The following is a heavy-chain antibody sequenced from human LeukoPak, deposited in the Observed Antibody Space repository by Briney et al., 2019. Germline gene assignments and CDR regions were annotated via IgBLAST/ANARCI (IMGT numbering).Heavy chain of an antibody. CDR1: GFTFSSYW. CDR3: ARRGYTFDY. Sequence: TGGSLRLSCAASGFTFSSYWMSWVRQAPGKGLEWVANIKPDGSEKNYVDSVRGRFTISRDNAKSSVFLQMNSLRAEDTAVYYCARRGYTFDYWGLGTLVTVSS. CDR2: IKPDGSEK. J-gene: IGHJ4*02. D-gene: IGHD5-24*01. V-gene: IGHV3-7*01.